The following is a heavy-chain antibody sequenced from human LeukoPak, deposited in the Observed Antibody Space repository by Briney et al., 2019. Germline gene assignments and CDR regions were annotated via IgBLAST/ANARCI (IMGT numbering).Heavy chain of an antibody. V-gene: IGHV3-30-3*01. CDR1: GFTFSSYA. Sequence: GGSLRLSCAASGFTFSSYAMHWVRQAPGKGLEWVAVISYDGSNKYYADSVKGRFTISRDNSKNTLYLQMNSLRAEDTAVYYYARAPYYYDSSGYYFIRDALDYWGQGTLVTVSS. D-gene: IGHD3-22*01. CDR2: ISYDGSNK. J-gene: IGHJ4*02. CDR3: ARAPYYYDSSGYYFIRDALDY.